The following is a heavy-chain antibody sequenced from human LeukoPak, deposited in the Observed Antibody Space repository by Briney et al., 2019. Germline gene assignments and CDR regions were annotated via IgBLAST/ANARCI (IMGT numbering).Heavy chain of an antibody. J-gene: IGHJ4*02. V-gene: IGHV3-21*01. D-gene: IGHD6-19*01. CDR2: ISSQENYV. CDR3: ARAILTVSGTALFYLDF. Sequence: GGSLRVSCAASGFTFSKYTMNWVRRAPGKGLEWVASISSQENYVYYADSMKGRFTISRDNANNSLNLQLDSLRAEDTAVYYCARAILTVSGTALFYLDFWGQGTLVIVSP. CDR1: GFTFSKYT.